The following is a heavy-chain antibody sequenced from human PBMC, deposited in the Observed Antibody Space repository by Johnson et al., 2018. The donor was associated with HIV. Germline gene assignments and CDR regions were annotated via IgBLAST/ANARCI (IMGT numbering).Heavy chain of an antibody. CDR3: ARVRSGGYYDAFDI. Sequence: GMHWVRQAPGKGLEWVAFIRYDGSNKYYADSVKGRFTISRDNSKNTLYLQMNSLRAEDSALYYCARVRSGGYYDAFDIWGQGTMVTVSS. CDR2: IRYDGSNK. CDR1: G. V-gene: IGHV3-30*02. J-gene: IGHJ3*02. D-gene: IGHD1-26*01.